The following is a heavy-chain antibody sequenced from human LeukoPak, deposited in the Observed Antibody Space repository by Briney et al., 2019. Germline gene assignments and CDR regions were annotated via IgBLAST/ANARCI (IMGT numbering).Heavy chain of an antibody. Sequence: GGSLRLSCEASGFTFSRNAMHWVRQAPGKGLEWVAVISYDGSNKYYADSVKGRFTISRDNSKNTLYLQMNSLRAEDTAVYYCAKDRTYYYDSFDYWGQGTLVTVSS. J-gene: IGHJ4*02. V-gene: IGHV3-30*18. D-gene: IGHD3-22*01. CDR2: ISYDGSNK. CDR1: GFTFSRNA. CDR3: AKDRTYYYDSFDY.